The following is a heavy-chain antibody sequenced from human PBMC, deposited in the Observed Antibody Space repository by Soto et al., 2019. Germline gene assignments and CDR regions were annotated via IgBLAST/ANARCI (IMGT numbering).Heavy chain of an antibody. V-gene: IGHV4-34*01. CDR1: GGSFMCYG. D-gene: IGHD3-10*01. Sequence: LETLSLTCAVYGGSFMCYGLTWIRQTPEKGLEWIGEIYHSGSTTYNPCLKSRVTISVDRSKNQFSLNLNSVTAEDTAIYYCARRVESRSFWFDPWGQGTQVTVSS. CDR3: ARRVESRSFWFDP. CDR2: IYHSGST. J-gene: IGHJ5*02.